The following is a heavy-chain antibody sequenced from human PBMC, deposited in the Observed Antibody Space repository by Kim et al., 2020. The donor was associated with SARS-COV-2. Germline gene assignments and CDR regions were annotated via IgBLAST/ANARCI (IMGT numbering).Heavy chain of an antibody. V-gene: IGHV4-61*02. CDR1: GGSISSGSYY. Sequence: SETLSLTCTVSGGSISSGSYYWSWIRQPAGKGLEWIGRIYTRGSTNYNPSLKSRVTISVDTSKNQFSLKLSSVTAADTAVYYCVRGRGFGDLGVYAFDIWGQGTMVTVSS. J-gene: IGHJ3*02. D-gene: IGHD3-10*01. CDR3: VRGRGFGDLGVYAFDI. CDR2: IYTRGST.